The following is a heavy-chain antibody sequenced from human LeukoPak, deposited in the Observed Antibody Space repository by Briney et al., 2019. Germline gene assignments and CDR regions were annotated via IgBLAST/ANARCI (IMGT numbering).Heavy chain of an antibody. CDR3: ARGAGGWELLAMTYYFGY. CDR1: GGTFSSYA. V-gene: IGHV1-69*04. CDR2: IIPILGIA. J-gene: IGHJ4*02. D-gene: IGHD1-26*01. Sequence: SVKVSCKASGGTFSSYAISWVRQAPGQGLEWMGRIIPILGIANYAQKFQGRVTITADKSTSTAYMELSSLRSEDTAVYYCARGAGGWELLAMTYYFGYWGQGTLVTVSS.